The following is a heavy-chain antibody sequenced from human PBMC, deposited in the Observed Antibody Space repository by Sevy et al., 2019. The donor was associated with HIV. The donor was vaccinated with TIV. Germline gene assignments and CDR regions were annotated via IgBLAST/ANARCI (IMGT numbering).Heavy chain of an antibody. CDR1: AFSFNTYA. D-gene: IGHD3-16*01. J-gene: IGHJ4*02. CDR3: AKPRGSFYFDY. Sequence: GGSLRLSCAASAFSFNTYAMSWVRRAPGKGLEWVSTISGSGDSTFYSDSVKGRFTIPRDNSKNTLYLQMNSLRAEDTAVYYCAKPRGSFYFDYWGQGTLVTVSS. CDR2: ISGSGDST. V-gene: IGHV3-23*01.